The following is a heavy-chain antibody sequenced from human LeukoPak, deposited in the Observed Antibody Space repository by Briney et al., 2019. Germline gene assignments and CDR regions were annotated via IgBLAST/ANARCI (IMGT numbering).Heavy chain of an antibody. CDR2: IIPIFGTA. Sequence: SVKVSCKASGGTFSSYAISWVRQAPGQGLEWMGGIIPIFGTANYAQKFQGRVTITADESTSTAYMELSSLRSEDTAVYYCARDSPIVVVNTRGMDVWGQGTTVTVSS. J-gene: IGHJ6*02. D-gene: IGHD3-22*01. CDR1: GGTFSSYA. V-gene: IGHV1-69*13. CDR3: ARDSPIVVVNTRGMDV.